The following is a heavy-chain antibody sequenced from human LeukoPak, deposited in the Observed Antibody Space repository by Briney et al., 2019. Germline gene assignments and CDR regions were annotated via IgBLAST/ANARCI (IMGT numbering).Heavy chain of an antibody. J-gene: IGHJ4*02. D-gene: IGHD3-3*01. CDR3: TTGGGVLRFL. CDR1: GFTFDDYA. V-gene: IGHV3-15*01. CDR2: IKSKTDGETI. Sequence: GRSLRLSCAASGFTFDDYAMHWVRQVLGKGLEWVARIKSKTDGETIDYAAPVKGRFTISRDDSENTLYLEMNSLKTEDTAVYYCTTGGGVLRFLGGQGTLVTVSS.